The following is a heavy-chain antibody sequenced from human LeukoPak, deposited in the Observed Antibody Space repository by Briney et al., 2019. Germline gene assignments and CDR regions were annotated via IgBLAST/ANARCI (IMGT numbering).Heavy chain of an antibody. J-gene: IGHJ5*02. CDR1: GGSISSYY. D-gene: IGHD3-10*01. CDR3: AREVGSGSPFDP. Sequence: PSETLSLTCTVSGGSISSYYWSWIRQPPGKGLEWIGYIYYSGSTSYNPSLKSRVTISVDTSKNQFSLKLSSVTAADTAVYYCAREVGSGSPFDPWGQGTLVTVSS. V-gene: IGHV4-59*01. CDR2: IYYSGST.